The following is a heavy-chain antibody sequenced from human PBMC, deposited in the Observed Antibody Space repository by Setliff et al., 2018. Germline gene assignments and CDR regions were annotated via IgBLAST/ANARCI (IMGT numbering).Heavy chain of an antibody. J-gene: IGHJ3*02. V-gene: IGHV1-8*02. CDR2: MNPNSGNT. Sequence: ASVKVSCKASGYTFTSYDINWVRQATGQGLEWMGWMNPNSGNTGYAQKFQGRVTMTRNTSISTAYMELSSLRSEDTAVYYCAREVTGSSSWFEGAFDIWGQGTMVTVSS. CDR1: GYTFTSYD. CDR3: AREVTGSSSWFEGAFDI. D-gene: IGHD6-13*01.